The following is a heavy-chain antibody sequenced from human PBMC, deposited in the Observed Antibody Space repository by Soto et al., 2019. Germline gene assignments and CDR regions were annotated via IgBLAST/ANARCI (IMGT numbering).Heavy chain of an antibody. CDR1: GGTFSSYT. D-gene: IGHD1-20*01. CDR2: IIPILGIA. CDR3: ARDGSITGTTPGYWFDP. V-gene: IGHV1-69*04. J-gene: IGHJ5*02. Sequence: ASVKVSCKASGGTFSSYTISWVRQAPGQGLEWMGRIIPILGIANYAQKFQGRVTITADKSTSTAYMELSSLRSEDTAVYYCARDGSITGTTPGYWFDPGGEETLVTVSS.